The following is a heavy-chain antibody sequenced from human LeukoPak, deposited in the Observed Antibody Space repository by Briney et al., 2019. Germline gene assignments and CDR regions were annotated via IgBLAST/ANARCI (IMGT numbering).Heavy chain of an antibody. J-gene: IGHJ3*01. Sequence: GGSLRLSCATSGFKFQDYGMSWVRQVPGKGLEWVSGINWNGGITGYAGSVRGRFTISRDNAKNSLSMEMKSLRGEDTALYYCVKEAKDFWSGYPNHDAFDVWGQGTMVTVS. CDR1: GFKFQDYG. CDR3: VKEAKDFWSGYPNHDAFDV. V-gene: IGHV3-20*04. CDR2: INWNGGIT. D-gene: IGHD3-3*01.